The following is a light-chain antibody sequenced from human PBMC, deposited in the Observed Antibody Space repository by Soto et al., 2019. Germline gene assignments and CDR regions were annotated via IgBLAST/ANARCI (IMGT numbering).Light chain of an antibody. CDR3: GTWDSSLSAVV. V-gene: IGLV1-51*01. CDR1: SSNIGNNY. Sequence: QSVLTQPPSVSAAPGQKVTISCSGSSSNIGNNYVSWYQQLPGTAPKLLIYDSNKRPSGIPDRLSGSKSGTSATLGITGLQTGDEADYYCGTWDSSLSAVVFGGGTKVTVL. CDR2: DSN. J-gene: IGLJ2*01.